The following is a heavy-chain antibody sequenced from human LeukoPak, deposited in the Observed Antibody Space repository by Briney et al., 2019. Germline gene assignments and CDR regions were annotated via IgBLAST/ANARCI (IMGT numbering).Heavy chain of an antibody. V-gene: IGHV3-21*01. Sequence: GGSLRLSCGASGFTLSSYRMNWVRQAPGKGLEWVSSISSSSSYIYYADSVKGRFTISRDNAKNSLYLQMNSLRAEDTAVYYCARDRAVAANAFDIWSEGTMVTVSS. CDR1: GFTLSSYR. J-gene: IGHJ3*02. CDR2: ISSSSSYI. CDR3: ARDRAVAANAFDI. D-gene: IGHD6-19*01.